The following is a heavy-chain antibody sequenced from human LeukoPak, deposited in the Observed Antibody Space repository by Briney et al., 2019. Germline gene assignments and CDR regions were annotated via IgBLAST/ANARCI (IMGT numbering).Heavy chain of an antibody. CDR3: ARASSGWYGYYYYGMDV. CDR2: MNPNSGNT. CDR1: GYTFTSYD. Sequence: GASVKVSCKASGYTFTSYDINWVRQATGQGLEWMGWMNPNSGNTGYAQKFQGRVTMTRNTSISTAYMELSSLRSEDTAVYYCARASSGWYGYYYYGMDVWGQGATVTVSS. D-gene: IGHD6-19*01. J-gene: IGHJ6*02. V-gene: IGHV1-8*01.